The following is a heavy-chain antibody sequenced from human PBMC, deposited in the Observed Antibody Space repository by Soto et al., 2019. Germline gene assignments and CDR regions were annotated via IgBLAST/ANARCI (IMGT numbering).Heavy chain of an antibody. Sequence: PGQGLEWMGWISAYNGNTNYAQKLQGRVTMTTDTSTSTAYMELRSLRSDDTAVYYCARVGYDYDHPDDYWGQGTLVTVSS. J-gene: IGHJ4*02. CDR2: ISAYNGNT. V-gene: IGHV1-18*01. CDR3: ARVGYDYDHPDDY. D-gene: IGHD5-12*01.